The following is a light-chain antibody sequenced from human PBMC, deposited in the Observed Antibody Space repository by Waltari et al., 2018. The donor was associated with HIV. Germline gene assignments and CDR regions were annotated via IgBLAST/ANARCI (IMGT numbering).Light chain of an antibody. CDR2: SNN. CDR1: SNNVGNQG. Sequence: QAGLTQPPSVSKGLRQTATLPCTGNSNNVGNQGAAWLQQHQGPPPKLLSYSNNNRPSGISERFSASSSGNTASLTITGLQPEDEADYYCSAWDSSLSAVVFGGGTKLTVL. CDR3: SAWDSSLSAVV. J-gene: IGLJ2*01. V-gene: IGLV10-54*04.